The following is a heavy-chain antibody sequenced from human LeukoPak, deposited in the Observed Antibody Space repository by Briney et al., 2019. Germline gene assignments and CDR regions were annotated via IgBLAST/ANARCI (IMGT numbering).Heavy chain of an antibody. V-gene: IGHV3-23*01. D-gene: IGHD4-17*01. CDR2: ISGSGSSA. CDR1: GFTFSSNA. J-gene: IGHJ5*02. CDR3: AKDLGTTVTTGWFDP. Sequence: PGGSLRLSCAASGFTFSSNAMIWVRQAPGKGLEWVSAISGSGSSAFYADSVKGRFTISRDNSKNTLYLQMNSLRAEDTAVYYCAKDLGTTVTTGWFDPWGQGTLVTVSS.